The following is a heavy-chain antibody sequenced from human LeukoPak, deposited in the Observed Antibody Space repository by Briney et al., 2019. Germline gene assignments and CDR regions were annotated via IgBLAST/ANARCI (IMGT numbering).Heavy chain of an antibody. D-gene: IGHD1-26*01. Sequence: GGSLRLSCAASGFTFSGCAIHWVRHSSGKGLEWVGHMDKKDNFHATAYAASVQGRSSNSRDDSKHTAFLHMNSLKTEDMARYYCTRDSGTYNWHDPWGQGRLATVSS. CDR3: TRDSGTYNWHDP. CDR2: MDKKDNFHAT. J-gene: IGHJ5*02. CDR1: GFTFSGCA. V-gene: IGHV3-73*01.